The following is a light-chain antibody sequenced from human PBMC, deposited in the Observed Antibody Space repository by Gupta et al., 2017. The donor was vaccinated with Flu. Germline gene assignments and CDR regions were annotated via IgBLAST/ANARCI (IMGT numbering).Light chain of an antibody. CDR1: SSDVGSSNR. J-gene: IGLJ1*01. CDR3: SSHSGRVTWV. V-gene: IGLV2-11*01. Sequence: QSAPTQPRSVSGSPGQSVTISCTGTSSDVGSSNRVSWYQQRPGKAPKLILYDVTERPSGVPDRFSGSKSGNTASLTLSGLQADDEADYYCSSHSGRVTWVFGTGTTVTVL. CDR2: DVT.